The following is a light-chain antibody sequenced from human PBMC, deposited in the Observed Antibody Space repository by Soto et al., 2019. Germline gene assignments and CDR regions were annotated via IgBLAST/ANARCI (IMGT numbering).Light chain of an antibody. CDR3: QQYESLPLT. J-gene: IGKJ5*01. CDR2: KAS. V-gene: IGKV1-5*03. Sequence: DIQMTHAPSTLSASVGVRVTITCRASQSISSWLAWYQQKPGKAPKLLIYKASSLESGVPSRFSGSGSGTEFTLTISSLQPDDFATYYCQQYESLPLTFGQGTRLEIK. CDR1: QSISSW.